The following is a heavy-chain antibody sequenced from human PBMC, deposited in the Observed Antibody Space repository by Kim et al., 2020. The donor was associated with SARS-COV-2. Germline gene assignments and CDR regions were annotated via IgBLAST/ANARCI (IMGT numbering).Heavy chain of an antibody. V-gene: IGHV3-30*04. CDR3: AAGGSSGWYDYFDY. CDR2: ISYDGSNK. D-gene: IGHD6-19*01. Sequence: GGSLRLSCAASGFTFSSYTMHWVRQAPGKGLEWVAVISYDGSNKYYADSVKGRFTITRDNSQNTQYLQMNSLRAEDTAVYYCAAGGSSGWYDYFDYWGQGTRVTVSS. J-gene: IGHJ4*02. CDR1: GFTFSSYT.